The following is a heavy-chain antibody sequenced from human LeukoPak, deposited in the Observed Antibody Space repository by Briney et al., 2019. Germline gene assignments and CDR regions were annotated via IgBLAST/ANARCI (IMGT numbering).Heavy chain of an antibody. Sequence: ASVKVSYKVFGYTLTALAIHWVRQAPGKGLEWVGGFDPEGGETISVQNFQDRVTLTEDTSTDTAYMTLRSLTSEDTAMYYCAAVFIVGTSRHAFDIWGQGTMVTVSS. J-gene: IGHJ3*02. V-gene: IGHV1-24*01. D-gene: IGHD1-26*01. CDR1: GYTLTALA. CDR3: AAVFIVGTSRHAFDI. CDR2: FDPEGGET.